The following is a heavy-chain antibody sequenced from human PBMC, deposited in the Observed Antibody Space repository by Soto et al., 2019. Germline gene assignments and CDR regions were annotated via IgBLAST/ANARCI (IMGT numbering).Heavy chain of an antibody. V-gene: IGHV3-30*19. J-gene: IGHJ4*02. CDR3: ARDPKTSGGQHWAFNYFDS. D-gene: IGHD7-27*01. CDR2: ISYDGTNK. CDR1: GFTFSSYG. Sequence: HPGGSLRLSCAASGFTFSSYGMHWVRQAPGKGPEWVALISYDGTNKFYADSVKGRFTISRDNSKSTLYLQVDSLRPEDAAVYYCARDPKTSGGQHWAFNYFDSWGQGTLVTVSS.